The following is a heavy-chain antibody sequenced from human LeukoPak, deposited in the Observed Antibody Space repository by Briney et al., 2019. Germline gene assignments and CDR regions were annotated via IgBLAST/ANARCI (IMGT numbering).Heavy chain of an antibody. Sequence: PSETLSLTCTVSGVSISSGGYYWSWIRQRPGKGLEWIGYIYYSGSTYYNPSLKSRLTISLDTSSNQFSLKLNSVTAADTAVYYCARGPVRDYSNYWGQGTLVTVSS. CDR2: IYYSGST. CDR3: ARGPVRDYSNY. D-gene: IGHD4-11*01. CDR1: GVSISSGGYY. V-gene: IGHV4-31*03. J-gene: IGHJ4*02.